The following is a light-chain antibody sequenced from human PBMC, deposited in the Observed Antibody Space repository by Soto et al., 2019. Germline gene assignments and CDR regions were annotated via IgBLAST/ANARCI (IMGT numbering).Light chain of an antibody. CDR2: LGF. J-gene: IGKJ2*01. CDR3: RQALPFPPS. CDR1: PSLLHSNGYNY. V-gene: IGKV2-28*01. Sequence: IVMTQSPLSLHVTPGEPASISCRSSPSLLHSNGYNYLDWYLQKQGQSTQLLIYLGFNRASGVPERVICSGSGTECTVKISGVDAEDFGVYYCRQALPFPPSFGQGHKLDIK.